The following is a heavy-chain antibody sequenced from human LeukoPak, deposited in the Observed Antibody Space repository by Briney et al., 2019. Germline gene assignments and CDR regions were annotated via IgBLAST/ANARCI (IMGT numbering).Heavy chain of an antibody. CDR3: ARDFSTYYDSSSFYGDSCFDY. CDR2: ISGSGGST. Sequence: CAVYGGSFSGYYWSWVRQAPGKGLEWVSVISGSGGSTYYVDSVQGRFTISRDNSKNTLFLQMDSPRAEDTAVYYCARDFSTYYDSSSFYGDSCFDYWGQGILVTVS. D-gene: IGHD3-22*01. CDR1: GGSFSGYY. J-gene: IGHJ4*02. V-gene: IGHV3-23*01.